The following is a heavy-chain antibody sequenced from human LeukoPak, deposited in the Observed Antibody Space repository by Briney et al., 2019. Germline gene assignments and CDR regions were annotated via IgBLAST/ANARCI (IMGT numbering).Heavy chain of an antibody. J-gene: IGHJ5*02. CDR2: ISSRGDAI. Sequence: GGSLRLARTVSTFSVGDYTMSSVRQAPGKGLEWVSSISSRGDAIDYADSVKGRFTISRDNAKNSLYLQMNSLRAEDTAVYYCARSPSSFARWGQGALVTVSS. D-gene: IGHD3-16*02. CDR3: ARSPSSFAR. V-gene: IGHV3-48*03. CDR1: TFSVGDYT.